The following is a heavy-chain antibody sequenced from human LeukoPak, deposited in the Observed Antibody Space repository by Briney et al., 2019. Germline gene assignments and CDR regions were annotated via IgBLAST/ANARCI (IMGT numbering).Heavy chain of an antibody. V-gene: IGHV1-18*01. CDR1: GSTFTSYG. J-gene: IGHJ4*02. CDR3: ARVSNVFDY. CDR2: ISAYNGNT. Sequence: GTSVKVSCTASGSTFTSYGISWVRQAPGQGLEWMGCISAYNGNTNYAQKLQGRVTMTTDTSTSTAYMELSSLRSDDTVVYCCARVSNVFDYWGQGTLVTVSS.